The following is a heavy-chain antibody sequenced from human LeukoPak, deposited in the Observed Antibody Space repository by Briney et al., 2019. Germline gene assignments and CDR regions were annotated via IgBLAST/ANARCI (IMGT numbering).Heavy chain of an antibody. CDR1: GGSISSSNW. Sequence: KTSETLSLTCAVSGGSISSSNWWSWVRQPPGKGLEWIGEIYHSGSTNYNPSLKSRVTISVDKSKNQFSLKLSSVTAADTAVYYCARWVPFYDILTGQRPCYFDYWGQGTLVTVSS. CDR2: IYHSGST. J-gene: IGHJ4*02. CDR3: ARWVPFYDILTGQRPCYFDY. V-gene: IGHV4-4*02. D-gene: IGHD3-9*01.